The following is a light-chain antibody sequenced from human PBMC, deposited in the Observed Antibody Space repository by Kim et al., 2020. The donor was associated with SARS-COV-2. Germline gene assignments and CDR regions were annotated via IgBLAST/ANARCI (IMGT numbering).Light chain of an antibody. CDR2: QDS. CDR1: KLGDKY. Sequence: VSTGQTASITCSGDKLGDKYACWYQQKPGQSPVLVIYQDSKRPSGIPERFSGSNSGNTATLTISGTQAMDEADYYCQAWDSSTVVFGGGTQLTVL. CDR3: QAWDSSTVV. V-gene: IGLV3-1*01. J-gene: IGLJ2*01.